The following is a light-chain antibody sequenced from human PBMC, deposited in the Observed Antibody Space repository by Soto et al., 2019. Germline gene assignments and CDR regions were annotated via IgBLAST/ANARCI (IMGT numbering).Light chain of an antibody. CDR1: QGISSY. CDR2: AAS. Sequence: DIQLTQSTSFLSASVGDRVTITCRASQGISSYLAWYQQKPGKAPKLLIFAASTLQNGVPSRFSGSGSGTELTLTISSLQPEDFATYYCLHLNSYSPDTFGPGTKVDIK. J-gene: IGKJ3*01. CDR3: LHLNSYSPDT. V-gene: IGKV1-9*01.